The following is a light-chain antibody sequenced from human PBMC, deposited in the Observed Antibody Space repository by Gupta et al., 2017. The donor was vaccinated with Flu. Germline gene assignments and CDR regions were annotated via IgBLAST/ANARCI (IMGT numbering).Light chain of an antibody. CDR2: DVS. Sequence: QSALTQPASVSGSPGQSITISCTGTSSDVGRSNSVSWYQQHPGKAPKLIIYDVSSRPSGISSRFSGSKSGNTASLTISGLEAEDETDYSCSSYTSTSTFYVFGSGTKVTVL. J-gene: IGLJ1*01. V-gene: IGLV2-14*01. CDR3: SSYTSTSTFYV. CDR1: SSDVGRSNS.